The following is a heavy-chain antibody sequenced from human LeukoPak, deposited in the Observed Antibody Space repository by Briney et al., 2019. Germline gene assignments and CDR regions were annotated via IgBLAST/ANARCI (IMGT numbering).Heavy chain of an antibody. J-gene: IGHJ4*02. CDR1: GYTFTSYG. D-gene: IGHD3-10*01. CDR2: ISAYNGNT. V-gene: IGHV1-18*01. Sequence: GASVKVSCKASGYTFTSYGISWVRQAPGQGLEWMGWISAYNGNTNYAQKLQGRVTMTTDTSTSTAYMELRSLRSDDTAVYYCAKYYSTSGSSGGRVFDYWGQGTLVTVSS. CDR3: AKYYSTSGSSGGRVFDY.